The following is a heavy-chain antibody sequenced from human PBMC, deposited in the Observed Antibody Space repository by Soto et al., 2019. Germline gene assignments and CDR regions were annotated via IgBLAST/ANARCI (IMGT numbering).Heavy chain of an antibody. V-gene: IGHV1-69*02. CDR2: IIPILGIA. J-gene: IGHJ5*02. CDR3: ARFLDSSGGEP. D-gene: IGHD6-19*01. CDR1: GGTFSSYT. Sequence: QVQLVQSGAEVKKPGSSVKVSCKASGGTFSSYTISWVRQAPGQGLEWVGRIIPILGIANYAQKFQGRVTITADKSTSTAYMELSSLRSEDTAVYYCARFLDSSGGEPWGQGTLVTVSS.